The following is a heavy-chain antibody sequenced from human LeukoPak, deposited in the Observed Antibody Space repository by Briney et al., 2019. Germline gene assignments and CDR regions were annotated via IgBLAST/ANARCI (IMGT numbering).Heavy chain of an antibody. D-gene: IGHD3-10*01. J-gene: IGHJ5*02. CDR3: ARECKGFREYNWFDP. Sequence: PSETLSLTCTVSGGSISSYYWSWIRQPPGKGLEWIGYIYYSGSTNYNPSLKSRVTISVDTSKNQFSLKLSSVTAADTAVYYCARECKGFREYNWFDPWGQGTLVTVSS. CDR2: IYYSGST. V-gene: IGHV4-59*01. CDR1: GGSISSYY.